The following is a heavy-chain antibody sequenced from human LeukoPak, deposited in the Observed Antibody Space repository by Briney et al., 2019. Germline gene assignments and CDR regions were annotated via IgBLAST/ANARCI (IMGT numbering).Heavy chain of an antibody. CDR1: GFTVSSNY. V-gene: IGHV3-66*01. CDR3: AKGRATAGTANDY. CDR2: IYSGGST. J-gene: IGHJ4*02. Sequence: PGGSLRLSCAASGFTVSSNYMSWVRQAPGKGLEWVSVIYSGGSTYFADSVKGRFTISRDNSKNTLYLQMNSLRAEDTAVYYCAKGRATAGTANDYWGQGTLVTVSS. D-gene: IGHD6-13*01.